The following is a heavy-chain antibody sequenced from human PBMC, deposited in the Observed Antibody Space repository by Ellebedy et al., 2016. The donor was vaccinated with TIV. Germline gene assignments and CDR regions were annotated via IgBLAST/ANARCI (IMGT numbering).Heavy chain of an antibody. CDR2: ISWNNGSL. V-gene: IGHV3-9*01. J-gene: IGHJ6*01. D-gene: IGHD6-13*01. CDR1: GFTFDDYA. CDR3: ARDCHRGYGMDV. Sequence: GGSLRLSCAASGFTFDDYAMHWVRQAPGKGLEWVSGISWNNGSLGYADSVKGRFTISRDNAKNSLYLQMNSLRDEDTAVYYCARDCHRGYGMDVWGQGTTVTVSS.